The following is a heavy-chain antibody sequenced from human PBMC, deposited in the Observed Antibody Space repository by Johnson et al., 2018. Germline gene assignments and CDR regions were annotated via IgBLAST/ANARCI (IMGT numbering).Heavy chain of an antibody. D-gene: IGHD6-19*01. CDR2: ISWDGGST. J-gene: IGHJ3*02. V-gene: IGHV3-43D*03. Sequence: VQLVQSGGGLVQPGGSLRLSCAASGVTFDDYAMHWVRQAPGKGLEWVSLISWDGGSTYYADSVKGRVTISRDNSKNHLYRQMNSLRAEDTAVYYGAREGIAVAALAIEGQGTMVTVSS. CDR3: AREGIAVAALAI. CDR1: GVTFDDYA.